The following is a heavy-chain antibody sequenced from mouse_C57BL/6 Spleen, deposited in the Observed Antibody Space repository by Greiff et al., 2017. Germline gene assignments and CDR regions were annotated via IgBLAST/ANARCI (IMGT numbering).Heavy chain of an antibody. CDR1: GYTFTDYY. J-gene: IGHJ3*01. V-gene: IGHV1-26*01. CDR2: INPNNGGT. D-gene: IGHD2-3*01. Sequence: EVQLQQSGPELVKPGASVKISCKASGYTFTDYYMNWVKQSHGKSLEWIGDINPNNGGTSYNQKFKGKATLTVDKSSSTAYMGLRSLTSEDSAVYYCASGPDGYYTWFAYWGQGTLVTVSA. CDR3: ASGPDGYYTWFAY.